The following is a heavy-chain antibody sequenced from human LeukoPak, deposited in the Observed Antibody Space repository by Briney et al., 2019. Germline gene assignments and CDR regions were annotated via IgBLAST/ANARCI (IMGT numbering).Heavy chain of an antibody. CDR2: IYYRGST. J-gene: IGHJ4*02. D-gene: IGHD3-22*01. CDR1: GGSISSDY. V-gene: IGHV4-59*01. Sequence: KPLETLSLTCTVSGGSISSDYWSWIRQPPGKGLEWIGYIYYRGSTNYNPSLKSRVTISVDTSKNQFSLKLSSVTAADTAVYYCARLSGYSSGHYYSDYWGQGTLVTVSS. CDR3: ARLSGYSSGHYYSDY.